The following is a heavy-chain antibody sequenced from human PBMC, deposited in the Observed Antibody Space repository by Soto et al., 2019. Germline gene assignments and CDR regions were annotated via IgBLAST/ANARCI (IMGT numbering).Heavy chain of an antibody. J-gene: IGHJ5*02. D-gene: IGHD3-22*01. CDR2: INHSGST. CDR1: GGSFSGYY. Sequence: SETLSLTCAVYGGSFSGYYWSWIRQPPGKGPEWIGEINHSGSTNYNPSLKSRVTISVDTSKNQFSLKLTSVTAADAALYYCARDFFDSSDYTTNWFDPWGQGTLVT. CDR3: ARDFFDSSDYTTNWFDP. V-gene: IGHV4-34*01.